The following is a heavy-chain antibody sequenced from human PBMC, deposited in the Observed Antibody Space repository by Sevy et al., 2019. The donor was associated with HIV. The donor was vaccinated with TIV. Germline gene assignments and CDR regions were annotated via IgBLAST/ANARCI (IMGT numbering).Heavy chain of an antibody. V-gene: IGHV5-51*01. CDR3: ASLPYYYDSSGYYYLEYFQH. J-gene: IGHJ1*01. CDR1: GYSFTSYW. Sequence: GESLKISCKGSGYSFTSYWIGWVRQMPGKGLEWMGIIYPGDSDTRYSPSFQGQVTISAAKSISTAYLQWSSLKASDTAMYYCASLPYYYDSSGYYYLEYFQHWGQGTLVTVSS. D-gene: IGHD3-22*01. CDR2: IYPGDSDT.